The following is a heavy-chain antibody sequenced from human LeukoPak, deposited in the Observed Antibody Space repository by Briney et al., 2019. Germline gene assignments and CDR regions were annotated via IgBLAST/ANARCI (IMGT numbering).Heavy chain of an antibody. Sequence: GRSLRLSCAASGFTFDDYAMHWVRQAPGKGLEWVSGISWNSGSIGYADSVKGRFTISRDNAKNSLYLQMNSLRAEDTALYYCAKSVYYYDGSGYRGYYFDYWGQGTLVTVSS. V-gene: IGHV3-9*01. CDR1: GFTFDDYA. J-gene: IGHJ4*02. CDR3: AKSVYYYDGSGYRGYYFDY. CDR2: ISWNSGSI. D-gene: IGHD3-22*01.